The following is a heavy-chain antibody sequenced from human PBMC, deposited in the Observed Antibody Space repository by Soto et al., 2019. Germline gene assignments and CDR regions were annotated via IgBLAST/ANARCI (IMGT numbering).Heavy chain of an antibody. Sequence: GASVKVSCKASGYTFTSCGISWVRQAPGQGLEWMGWISAYNGNTNYAQKLQGRVTMTTDTSTSTAYMELRSLRSDDTAVYYCARVGPFGSGWYSPPHYFDYWGQGTLVTVSS. V-gene: IGHV1-18*01. CDR1: GYTFTSCG. CDR3: ARVGPFGSGWYSPPHYFDY. D-gene: IGHD6-19*01. J-gene: IGHJ4*02. CDR2: ISAYNGNT.